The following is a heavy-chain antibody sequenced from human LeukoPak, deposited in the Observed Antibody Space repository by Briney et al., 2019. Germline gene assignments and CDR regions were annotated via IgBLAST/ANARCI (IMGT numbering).Heavy chain of an antibody. Sequence: SETLSLTCAVYGGSFSGHYWSWIRQPPGKGLERIGEINHSGSTNYNPSLKSRVTISVDTSTNQFSLKLNSVTAADTAVYYCARGGATVTAPGWFDPWGQGTLVTVSS. V-gene: IGHV4-34*01. D-gene: IGHD4-11*01. CDR2: INHSGST. CDR1: GGSFSGHY. J-gene: IGHJ5*02. CDR3: ARGGATVTAPGWFDP.